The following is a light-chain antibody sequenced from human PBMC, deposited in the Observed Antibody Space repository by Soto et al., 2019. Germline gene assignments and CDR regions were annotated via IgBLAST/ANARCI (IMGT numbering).Light chain of an antibody. CDR1: QSLLQSDGYNY. CDR2: LGS. J-gene: IGKJ1*01. Sequence: DIVMTQSPPSLPVTPGEPASISCRSSQSLLQSDGYNYLDWYLQKPGQSPQLLIYLGSNRASGVPDRFSGRGSGTDFTLKSSRVEAEYVRVYYCMQALQAPWRFGQGTKVEIK. CDR3: MQALQAPWR. V-gene: IGKV2-28*01.